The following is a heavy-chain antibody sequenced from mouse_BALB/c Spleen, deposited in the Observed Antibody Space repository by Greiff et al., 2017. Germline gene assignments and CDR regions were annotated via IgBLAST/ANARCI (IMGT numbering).Heavy chain of an antibody. Sequence: QVQLKQSGPELVKPGASVKISCKASGYAFSSSWMNWVKQRPGQGLEWIGRIYPGDGDTNYNGKFKGKATLTADKSSSTAYMQLSSLTSVDSAVYFCARARYFFDYWGQGTTLTVSS. CDR2: IYPGDGDT. CDR1: GYAFSSSW. V-gene: IGHV1-82*01. J-gene: IGHJ2*01. CDR3: ARARYFFDY.